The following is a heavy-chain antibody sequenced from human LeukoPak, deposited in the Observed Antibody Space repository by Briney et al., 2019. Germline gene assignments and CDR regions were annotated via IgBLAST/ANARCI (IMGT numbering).Heavy chain of an antibody. Sequence: SQTLSLTCAISGDSVSSNSAAWNWIRQSPSRGLEWLGRTYYRSKWYNEYAVSVKSRITINPDTSKSQFSLHLNSVTPEDTAVYYCARGPLGTGAFDIWGQGTMVTVSP. CDR2: TYYRSKWYN. D-gene: IGHD6-13*01. CDR1: GDSVSSNSAA. J-gene: IGHJ3*02. CDR3: ARGPLGTGAFDI. V-gene: IGHV6-1*01.